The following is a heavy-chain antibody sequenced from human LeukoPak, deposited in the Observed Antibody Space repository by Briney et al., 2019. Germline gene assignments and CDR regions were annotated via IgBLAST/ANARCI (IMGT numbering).Heavy chain of an antibody. CDR1: GYTSTSYG. V-gene: IGHV1-18*01. J-gene: IGHJ6*02. Sequence: ASVKVSCKASGYTSTSYGISWVRQAPGQGLEWMGWISAYNGNTNYAQKLQGRVTMTTDTSTSTAYMELRSLRSDDTAVYYCAREGTLGGRPADYEYYYYYGMDVWGQGTTVTVSS. CDR2: ISAYNGNT. D-gene: IGHD4/OR15-4a*01. CDR3: AREGTLGGRPADYEYYYYYGMDV.